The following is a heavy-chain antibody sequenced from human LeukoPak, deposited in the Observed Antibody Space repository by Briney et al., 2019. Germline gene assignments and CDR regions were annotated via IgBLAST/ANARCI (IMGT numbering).Heavy chain of an antibody. CDR3: AKLAPAGYSSGWLDY. J-gene: IGHJ4*02. Sequence: PGGSLRLSCAASGFTFSSYAMHWVRQAPGKGLEWVAVIWYDGSNKYYADSVKGRFTISRDNSKNTLYLQMNSLRAEDTAVYYCAKLAPAGYSSGWLDYWGQGTLVTVSS. CDR1: GFTFSSYA. V-gene: IGHV3-33*08. D-gene: IGHD6-19*01. CDR2: IWYDGSNK.